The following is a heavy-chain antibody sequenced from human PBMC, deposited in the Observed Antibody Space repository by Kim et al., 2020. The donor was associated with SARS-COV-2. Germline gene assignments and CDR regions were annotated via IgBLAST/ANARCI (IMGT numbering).Heavy chain of an antibody. D-gene: IGHD6-19*01. V-gene: IGHV4-39*01. Sequence: SETLSLTCTVSGGSISSSSYYWGWIRQPPGKGLEWIGSIYYSGSTYYNPSLKSRVTISVDTSKNQFSLKLSSVTAADTAVYYCASQAGTESFDYWGQGTLVTVSS. J-gene: IGHJ4*02. CDR3: ASQAGTESFDY. CDR1: GGSISSSSYY. CDR2: IYYSGST.